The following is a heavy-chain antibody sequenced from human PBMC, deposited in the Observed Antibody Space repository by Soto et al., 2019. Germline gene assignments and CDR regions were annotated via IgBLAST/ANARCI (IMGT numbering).Heavy chain of an antibody. Sequence: QVQLVESGGGVVQPGKSLRLSCAASGFTFSSYAMHWVRQAPGKGLEWVAVISYHGSNKYYADSVKGRFTISRDNSKNPMYLQMNSLSGDQTAVYHSARPSSGYGSGSYIFALGVGSGLPVDAAHYYGMDVGGQGTTVTVSS. CDR1: GFTFSSYA. CDR3: ARPSSGYGSGSYIFALGVGSGLPVDAAHYYGMDV. CDR2: ISYHGSNK. D-gene: IGHD3-10*01. J-gene: IGHJ6*01. V-gene: IGHV3-30-3*01.